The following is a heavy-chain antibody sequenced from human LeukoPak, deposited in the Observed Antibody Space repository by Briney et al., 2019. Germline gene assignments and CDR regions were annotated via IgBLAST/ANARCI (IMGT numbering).Heavy chain of an antibody. D-gene: IGHD3-10*01. J-gene: IGHJ4*02. CDR3: ARDGYYYGSGSYYSDY. CDR1: GGTFISHA. CDR2: ISAYNGNT. V-gene: IGHV1-18*01. Sequence: AASVKVSCKASGGTFISHAISWVRQAPGQGLEWMGWISAYNGNTNYAQKLQGRVTMTTDTSTSTAYMELRSLRSDDTAVYYCARDGYYYGSGSYYSDYWGQGTLVTVSS.